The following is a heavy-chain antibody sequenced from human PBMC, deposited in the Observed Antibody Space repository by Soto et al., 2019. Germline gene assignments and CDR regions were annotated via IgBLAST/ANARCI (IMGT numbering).Heavy chain of an antibody. D-gene: IGHD2-2*01. CDR3: AKCRGGGRTSCNKGHFDY. V-gene: IGHV3-23*01. CDR1: GFTFGSYA. J-gene: IGHJ4*02. CDR2: ISVTGDST. Sequence: GGSLRLSCAASGFTFGSYAMTWVRQAPGKGLEWVSTISVTGDSTFHTDSVKGRFTISRDNTKNTPDLQMNSLRAEDTAIDYCAKCRGGGRTSCNKGHFDYWGQGTLVTVSS.